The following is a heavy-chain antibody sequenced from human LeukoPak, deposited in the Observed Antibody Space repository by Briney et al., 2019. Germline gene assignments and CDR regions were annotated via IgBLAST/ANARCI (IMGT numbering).Heavy chain of an antibody. J-gene: IGHJ6*03. V-gene: IGHV3-20*04. Sequence: GGSLRLSCAASGFTFDDYGMSWVRQAPGKGLEWVSGINWNGGSTGYADSVEGRFTISRDNAKNSLYLQMNSLRAEDTALYYCARDDYYYYYYMDVWGKGTTVTVSS. CDR2: INWNGGST. CDR3: ARDDYYYYYYMDV. CDR1: GFTFDDYG.